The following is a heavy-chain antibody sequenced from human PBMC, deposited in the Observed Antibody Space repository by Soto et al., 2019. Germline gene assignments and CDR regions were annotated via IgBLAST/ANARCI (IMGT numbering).Heavy chain of an antibody. CDR3: AKDRRGGEYPAFDL. D-gene: IGHD2-21*01. CDR2: IRGDGGAT. V-gene: IGHV3-23*01. CDR1: GFTVSDYD. Sequence: EVQLLESGGGLVQPGGSLRLSCAASGFTVSDYDMGWVRQAPGKGLEWVSLIRGDGGATYHADSVGGRLTISRDTSENTVYLQMNSLRAEDTALYYCAKDRRGGEYPAFDLWGQGTMVTVSS. J-gene: IGHJ3*01.